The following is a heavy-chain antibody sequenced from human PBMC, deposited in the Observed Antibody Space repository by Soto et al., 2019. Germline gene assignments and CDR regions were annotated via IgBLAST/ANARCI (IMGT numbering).Heavy chain of an antibody. Sequence: PSETLSLTCTVSGGSISSSSYYWGWIRQPPGKGLEWIGSIYYSGSTYYNPSLKSRVTISVDTSKNQFSLKLSSVTAADTAVYYCARSPACSTCYTDIDYWGQGTLVTVSS. CDR2: IYYSGST. J-gene: IGHJ4*02. CDR1: GGSISSSSYY. D-gene: IGHD2-2*02. CDR3: ARSPACSTCYTDIDY. V-gene: IGHV4-39*01.